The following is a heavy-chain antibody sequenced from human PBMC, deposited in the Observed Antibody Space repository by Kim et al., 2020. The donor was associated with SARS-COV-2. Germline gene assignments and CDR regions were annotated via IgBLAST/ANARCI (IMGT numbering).Heavy chain of an antibody. CDR3: AKAATVGTAIGRYFDL. J-gene: IGHJ2*01. Sequence: GGSLRLSCAASGFTFSSYAMSWVRQAPGKGLEWVSAIRSSGGSTSSEDFVTGRFTISSAKSKSTLYLQMQMMSAEDTAVYDCAKAATVGTAIGRYFDLWG. CDR2: IRSSGGST. CDR1: GFTFSSYA. V-gene: IGHV3-23*01. D-gene: IGHD2-21*02.